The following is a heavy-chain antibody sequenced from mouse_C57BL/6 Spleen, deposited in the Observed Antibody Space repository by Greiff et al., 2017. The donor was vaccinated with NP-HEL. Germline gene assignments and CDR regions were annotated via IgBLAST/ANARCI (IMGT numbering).Heavy chain of an antibody. Sequence: EVQLQQSGPGLVKPSQSLSLTCSVTGYSITSGYYWNWIRQFPGNKLEWMGYISYDGSNNYNPSLKNRISITRDTSKNQFFLKLNSVTTEDTATYYCARVENYFDYWGQGTTPTVSS. J-gene: IGHJ2*01. CDR2: ISYDGSN. CDR3: ARVENYFDY. V-gene: IGHV3-6*01. CDR1: GYSITSGYY.